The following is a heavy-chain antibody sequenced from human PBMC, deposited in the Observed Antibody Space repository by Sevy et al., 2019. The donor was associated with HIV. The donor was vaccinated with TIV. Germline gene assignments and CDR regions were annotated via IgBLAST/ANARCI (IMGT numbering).Heavy chain of an antibody. D-gene: IGHD2-15*01. Sequence: ASVKVSCKASGGTFSSYAISWVRQAPGQVLEWMGGIIPIFGTANYAQKFQGRVTITADESTSTAYMELSSLRSEDTAVYYCARDQTRYCSGGSCYDVWFDPWGQGTLVTVSS. CDR1: GGTFSSYA. V-gene: IGHV1-69*13. CDR3: ARDQTRYCSGGSCYDVWFDP. CDR2: IIPIFGTA. J-gene: IGHJ5*02.